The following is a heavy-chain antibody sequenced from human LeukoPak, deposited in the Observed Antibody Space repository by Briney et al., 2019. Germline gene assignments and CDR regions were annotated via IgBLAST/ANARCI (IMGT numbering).Heavy chain of an antibody. D-gene: IGHD6-19*01. CDR1: GGSISNYY. V-gene: IGHV4-59*01. CDR2: IYSSGIT. CDR3: ARSRYSSGGALYGF. J-gene: IGHJ1*01. Sequence: SETLSLTCSVSGGSISNYYWSWIRQPPGKGLEWIGYIYSSGITDYTPSLKSRVTISVDTSNNQFSLDLSSVTAADTAVHYCARSRYSSGGALYGFWGQGTLVSVSS.